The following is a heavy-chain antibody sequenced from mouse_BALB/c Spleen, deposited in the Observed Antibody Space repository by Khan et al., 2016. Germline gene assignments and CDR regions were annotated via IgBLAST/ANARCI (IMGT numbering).Heavy chain of an antibody. J-gene: IGHJ4*01. V-gene: IGHV9-1*02. Sequence: QIQLVQSGPELKKPGETVKISCKASGYTFTNYGMNWVKQAPGKGLKWMGWINTYTGEPTYADDFKGRFAFSLETSASTASLQINNLKNEDRATYFCARRGGRGYYDAMGDWGQGTTVTVSS. CDR1: GYTFTNYG. CDR2: INTYTGEP. D-gene: IGHD3-1*01. CDR3: ARRGGRGYYDAMGD.